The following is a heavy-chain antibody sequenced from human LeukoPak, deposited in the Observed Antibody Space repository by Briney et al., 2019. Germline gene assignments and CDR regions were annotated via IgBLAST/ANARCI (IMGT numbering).Heavy chain of an antibody. J-gene: IGHJ4*02. D-gene: IGHD5-24*01. CDR3: AAWTARGYNF. Sequence: GESLRLSCAASGFTFRGSWMNWVRQAPGKGLEWVANINPDGSQKRFVDSVVGRFTMSRDNAKNSLYLQMNSLRVEDTAVFYCAAWTARGYNFWGQGTLVTVSS. V-gene: IGHV3-7*01. CDR2: INPDGSQK. CDR1: GFTFRGSW.